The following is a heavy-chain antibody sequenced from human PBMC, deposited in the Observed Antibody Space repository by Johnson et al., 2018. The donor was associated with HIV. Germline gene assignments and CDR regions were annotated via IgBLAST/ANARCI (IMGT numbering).Heavy chain of an antibody. D-gene: IGHD2-15*01. CDR1: GFTVSSNY. CDR3: ARDLVATSSALAFDM. Sequence: VQLVESGGGLVQPGGSLRLSCAASGFTVSSNYMSWVRQAPGKGLEWVSAISGSGGSTYYADSVKGRFTVSRDNSKNTLYLQMNSLRPEDTAVYYCARDLVATSSALAFDMWCQGTMVTVSS. J-gene: IGHJ3*02. CDR2: ISGSGGST. V-gene: IGHV3-66*02.